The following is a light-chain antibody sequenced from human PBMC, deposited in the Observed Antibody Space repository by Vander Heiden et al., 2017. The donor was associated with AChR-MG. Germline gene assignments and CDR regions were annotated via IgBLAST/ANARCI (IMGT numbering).Light chain of an antibody. CDR3: QQYDNLT. Sequence: DIQMTQSPSFLSASVGDRVTITCQASQDISNYLNWYQQKPGKAPKLLIYDASNLETGVPSRFSGSGSGTDFTFTISSLQPEDIATYYCQQYDNLTFGGRTKVEIK. CDR1: QDISNY. V-gene: IGKV1-33*01. CDR2: DAS. J-gene: IGKJ4*01.